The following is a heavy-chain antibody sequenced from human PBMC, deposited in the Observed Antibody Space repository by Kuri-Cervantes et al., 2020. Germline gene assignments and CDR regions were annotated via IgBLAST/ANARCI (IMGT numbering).Heavy chain of an antibody. CDR3: AHSLCSTSCYGLDD. J-gene: IGHJ4*02. CDR1: GFSLSTSRVG. CDR2: MYWDDDK. Sequence: SGPTLLKPTQTLTLTCTFSGFSLSTSRVGVGWIRQPPAKALEWLALMYWDDDKRYSPSLKSRLTITKDTSKSQVVLTMTNMDPVDTATYYCAHSLCSTSCYGLDDWGQGTLVTVSS. D-gene: IGHD2-2*01. V-gene: IGHV2-5*02.